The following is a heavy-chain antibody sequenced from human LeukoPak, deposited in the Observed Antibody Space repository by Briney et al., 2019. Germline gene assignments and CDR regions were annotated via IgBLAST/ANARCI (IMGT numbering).Heavy chain of an antibody. CDR2: ISWNGGNT. D-gene: IGHD2-8*01. CDR3: AREGIYCVNGVCYLDY. V-gene: IGHV3-20*04. J-gene: IGHJ4*02. Sequence: GGSLRLSCAASGFKFDDYGMSWVRQAPGKGLEWVPGISWNGGNTGYADSVKGRFTISRDNAKNSVFLQVNSLRADDTAFYYCAREGIYCVNGVCYLDYWGQGTLVTVSS. CDR1: GFKFDDYG.